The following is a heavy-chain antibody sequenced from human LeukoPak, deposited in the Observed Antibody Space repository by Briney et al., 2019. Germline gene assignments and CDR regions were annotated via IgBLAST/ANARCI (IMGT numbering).Heavy chain of an antibody. V-gene: IGHV1-69*05. CDR1: GGTFSSYA. CDR2: IIPIFGTA. Sequence: SVKVSCKASGGTFSSYAISWVRQAPGQGLEWMGGIIPIFGTANYAQKFQGRVTITTDKSTSTAYMELSSLRSEDTAAYYCARPLPGGGFGELNDWGQGTLVTVSS. D-gene: IGHD3-10*01. J-gene: IGHJ4*02. CDR3: ARPLPGGGFGELND.